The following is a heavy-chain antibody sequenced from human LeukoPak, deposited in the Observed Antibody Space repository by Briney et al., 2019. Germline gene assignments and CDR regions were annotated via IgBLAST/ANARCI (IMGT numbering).Heavy chain of an antibody. Sequence: ASVKVSCKASTYPFFNYDINWVRQAPGQGLEWMGWINPNSGGTNYAQKFQGRVTMTRDTSISTAYMELSRLRSDDTAVYYCATGGDSSGYYHYPRGAFDIRGQGTMVTVSP. CDR3: ATGGDSSGYYHYPRGAFDI. CDR2: INPNSGGT. J-gene: IGHJ3*02. V-gene: IGHV1-2*02. CDR1: TYPFFNYD. D-gene: IGHD3-22*01.